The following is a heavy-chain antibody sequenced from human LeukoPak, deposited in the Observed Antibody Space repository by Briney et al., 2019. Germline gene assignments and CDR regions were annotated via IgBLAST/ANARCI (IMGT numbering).Heavy chain of an antibody. CDR1: GDSVSSNSVT. Sequence: SQTLVLTCAISGDSVSSNSVTWNWIRQSPSRGLELLGRTYYRSTWYNKYAVAVRGRITMNPDTFKNHVYLHLNSVTPEDTAVYYCARRLTQYDCFDPWGQGILVTVSS. V-gene: IGHV6-1*01. D-gene: IGHD2-2*01. J-gene: IGHJ5*02. CDR3: ARRLTQYDCFDP. CDR2: TYYRSTWYN.